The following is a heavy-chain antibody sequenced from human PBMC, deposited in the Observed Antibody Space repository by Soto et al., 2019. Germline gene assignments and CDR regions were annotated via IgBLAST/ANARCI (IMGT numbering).Heavy chain of an antibody. J-gene: IGHJ3*02. CDR3: ATVGGYSSSWSAFDI. D-gene: IGHD6-13*01. CDR1: GYTLTELS. CDR2: FDPEDGET. Sequence: VASVKVSCKVSGYTLTELSMHWVRQAPGKGLEWMGGFDPEDGETIYAQKFQGRVTMTEDTSTDTAYMELSSLRSEDTAVYYCATVGGYSSSWSAFDIWGQGTMVTVSS. V-gene: IGHV1-24*01.